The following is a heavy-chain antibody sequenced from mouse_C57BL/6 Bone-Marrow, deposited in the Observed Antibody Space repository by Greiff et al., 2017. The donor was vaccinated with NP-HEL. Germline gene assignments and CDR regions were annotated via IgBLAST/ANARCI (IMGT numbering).Heavy chain of an antibody. Sequence: VPPSHRLSIPFTFSVFSLTSYGVHWVRQSPGKGLEWLGVIWSGGSTDYNAAFISRLSISKDNSKSQVFFKMNSLQADDTAIYYCARMNLLYCYFDVWGTGTTVTVSS. CDR1: VFSLTSYG. V-gene: IGHV2-2*01. CDR2: IWSGGST. J-gene: IGHJ1*03. CDR3: ARMNLLYCYFDV.